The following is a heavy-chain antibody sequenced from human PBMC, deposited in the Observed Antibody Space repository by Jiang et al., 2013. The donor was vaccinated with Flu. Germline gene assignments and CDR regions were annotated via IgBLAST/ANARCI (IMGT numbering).Heavy chain of an antibody. D-gene: IGHD5-18*01. Sequence: LLKPSETLSLTCAVYGESFSGYYWSWIRQPPGKGLEWIGEINHSGSTNYNPSLKSRVTISVDTSKNQFSLKLSSVTAADTAVYYCARPYSYGYTPLGYWGQGTLVTVSS. CDR1: GESFSGYY. V-gene: IGHV4-34*01. J-gene: IGHJ4*02. CDR2: INHSGST. CDR3: ARPYSYGYTPLGY.